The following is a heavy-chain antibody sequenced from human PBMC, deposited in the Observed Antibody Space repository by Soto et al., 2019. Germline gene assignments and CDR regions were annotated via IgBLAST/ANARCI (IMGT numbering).Heavy chain of an antibody. CDR3: APTLWFGELNSMYV. Sequence: PSETLSLTCAVYGGSFSGYYWSWIRQPPGKGLEWIGEINHSGSTNYNPSLRSRVTISVDTSKNQFSLKLSSVTAADTAVYYCAPTLWFGELNSMYVWGKGTKVTVSS. CDR2: INHSGST. V-gene: IGHV4-34*01. J-gene: IGHJ6*03. CDR1: GGSFSGYY. D-gene: IGHD3-10*01.